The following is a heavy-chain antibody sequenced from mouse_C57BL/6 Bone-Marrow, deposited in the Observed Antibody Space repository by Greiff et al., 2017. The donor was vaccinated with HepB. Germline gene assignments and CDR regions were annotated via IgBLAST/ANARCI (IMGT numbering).Heavy chain of an antibody. CDR2: ISNGGGST. V-gene: IGHV5-12*01. Sequence: EVQGVESGGGLVQPGGSLKLSCAASGFTFSDYYMYWVRQTPEKRLEWVAYISNGGGSTYYPDTVKGRFTISRDNAKNTLYLQMSRLKSEDTAMYYCARLNGISGVWGTGTTVTVSS. CDR3: ARLNGISGV. CDR1: GFTFSDYY. J-gene: IGHJ1*03.